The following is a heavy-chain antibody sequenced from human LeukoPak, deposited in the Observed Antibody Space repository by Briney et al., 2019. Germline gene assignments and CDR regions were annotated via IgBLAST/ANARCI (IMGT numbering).Heavy chain of an antibody. Sequence: GGSLRLSCAASGFTFSSHGMSWVRQAPGKGLEWVSTISGSGDNTYYADSVKGRFTISRDNSKNTLYLQMNSLRAEDTAVYYCARVTYGSGTYGASDYWGQGTLVTVSS. V-gene: IGHV3-23*01. CDR2: ISGSGDNT. CDR1: GFTFSSHG. D-gene: IGHD3-10*01. J-gene: IGHJ4*02. CDR3: ARVTYGSGTYGASDY.